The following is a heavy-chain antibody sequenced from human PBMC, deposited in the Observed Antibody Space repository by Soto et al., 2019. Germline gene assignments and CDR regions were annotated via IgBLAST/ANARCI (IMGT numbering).Heavy chain of an antibody. CDR2: ISYDGSNK. J-gene: IGHJ4*02. CDR3: ARLPSSSWEQYFDY. Sequence: PGASLRLSCGSSGFTFSNYAMHWFRHAPGKGLEWVTVISYDGSNKYYADSVKGRFTISRDNSKNTLYLQMNSLRAEDTAVYYCARLPSSSWEQYFDYWGQGT. V-gene: IGHV3-30-3*01. CDR1: GFTFSNYA. D-gene: IGHD6-13*01.